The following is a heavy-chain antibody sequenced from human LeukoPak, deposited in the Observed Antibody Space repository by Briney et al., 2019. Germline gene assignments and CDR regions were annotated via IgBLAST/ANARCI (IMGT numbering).Heavy chain of an antibody. CDR3: ARWLQHEDYFDY. D-gene: IGHD5-24*01. CDR2: IYHSGST. Sequence: SETLSLTCAVSGGSISSGGYSWSWIRQPPGKGLEWIGYIYHSGSTYYNPSLKSRVTISVDTSKNQFSLKLSSVTAADTAVYYCARWLQHEDYFDYWGQGTLVTVSS. J-gene: IGHJ4*02. V-gene: IGHV4-30-2*02. CDR1: GGSISSGGYS.